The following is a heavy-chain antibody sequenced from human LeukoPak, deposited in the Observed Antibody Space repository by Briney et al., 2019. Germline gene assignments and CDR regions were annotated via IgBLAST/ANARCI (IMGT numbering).Heavy chain of an antibody. CDR2: VSGSGGDT. D-gene: IGHD3-22*01. CDR3: AKDPYYYDSSGYYIDY. V-gene: IGHV3-23*01. Sequence: GGSLRLSCAASGFTFSNYAMNWVRQAPGKGLEWVSAVSGSGGDTFYADSVKGRFTISRDSSQNTLYLQMNSLRAEDTAVYYCAKDPYYYDSSGYYIDYWGQGTLVTVSS. J-gene: IGHJ4*02. CDR1: GFTFSNYA.